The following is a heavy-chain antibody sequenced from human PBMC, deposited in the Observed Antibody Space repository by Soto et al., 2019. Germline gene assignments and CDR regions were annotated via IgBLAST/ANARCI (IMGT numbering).Heavy chain of an antibody. J-gene: IGHJ6*02. D-gene: IGHD5-18*01. V-gene: IGHV1-18*01. CDR2: ISGYNGNT. Sequence: ASVKVSCKASGYTFSNYGISWVRQGPGQGLEWMGWISGYNGNTHYEEKVQDRIKMTTDTSTSTTYMELRSLRSDDTAVYFCARDPGFGFGYSYAFAMNVWGQGTTVTVSS. CDR3: ARDPGFGFGYSYAFAMNV. CDR1: GYTFSNYG.